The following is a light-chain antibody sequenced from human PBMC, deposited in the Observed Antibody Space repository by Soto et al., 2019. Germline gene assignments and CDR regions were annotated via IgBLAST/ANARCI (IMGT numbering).Light chain of an antibody. CDR1: SSDVGSYNR. J-gene: IGLJ3*02. V-gene: IGLV2-18*02. CDR2: EVS. CDR3: SSLTISSTLV. Sequence: QSVLTQPPSVSGSPGQSVTISCTGTSSDVGSYNRVSWYQQPPGTAPKLMIYEVSNRPSGVPDRFSGSKSGNTASLTISGLQAEDEADYYCSSLTISSTLVFGGGTQLTVL.